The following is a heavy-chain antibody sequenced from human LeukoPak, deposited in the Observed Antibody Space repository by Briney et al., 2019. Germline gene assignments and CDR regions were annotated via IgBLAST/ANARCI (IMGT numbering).Heavy chain of an antibody. CDR3: ARWDSSGYWDY. D-gene: IGHD3-22*01. V-gene: IGHV3-21*01. J-gene: IGHJ4*02. CDR1: GFAFSNYF. CDR2: ISSSSSSI. Sequence: PGGSLRLSCEASGFAFSNYFMSWVRQAPGKGLEWVSSISSSSSSIYYADSVKGRFTVSRDNAKKSLYLQMNSLRAEDTAVYYCARWDSSGYWDYWGQGTLVTVSS.